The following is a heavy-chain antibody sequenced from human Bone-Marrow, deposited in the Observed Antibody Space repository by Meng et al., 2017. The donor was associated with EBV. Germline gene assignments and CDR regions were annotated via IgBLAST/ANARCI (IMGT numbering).Heavy chain of an antibody. CDR1: GYTFTRYD. CDR3: ARDVYASGTYRADP. V-gene: IGHV1-8*01. D-gene: IGHD3-10*01. J-gene: IGHJ5*02. CDR2: MDPNSGNT. Sequence: QVQLVKSGAEVKKPGASVKVSCKASGYTFTRYDINWVRQATGQGLEWMGWMDPNSGNTGFAQKFQGRVTMTRNTSISTAYMELSALTSEDTAVYYCARDVYASGTYRADPWGQGTLVTVSS.